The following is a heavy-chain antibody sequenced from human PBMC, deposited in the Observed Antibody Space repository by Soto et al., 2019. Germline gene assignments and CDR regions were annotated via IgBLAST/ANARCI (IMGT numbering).Heavy chain of an antibody. CDR3: GRDHGAAAGTRWFDP. J-gene: IGHJ5*02. CDR2: IIPIFGTA. Sequence: SVKVSCKASGGTFSSYAISWVRQAPGQGLEWMGGIIPIFGTANYAQKFQGRVTITADESTSTAYMELSSLRSEDTAVYYCGRDHGAAAGTRWFDPWGQGTLVTVSS. V-gene: IGHV1-69*13. D-gene: IGHD6-13*01. CDR1: GGTFSSYA.